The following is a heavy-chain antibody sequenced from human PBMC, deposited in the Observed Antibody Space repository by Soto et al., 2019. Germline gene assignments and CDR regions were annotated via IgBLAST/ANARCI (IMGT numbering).Heavy chain of an antibody. Sequence: EVQLVESGGGLVQPGGSLRLSCAASEFTFSNYWMTWVRQAPGKGREWVANINPDGSGKYYVDSLKGRFTISRDNAKNSLYLQMNSLRAEDTAVYYCARWLSGSYMDWGQGTLVTVSS. J-gene: IGHJ4*02. CDR3: ARWLSGSYMD. D-gene: IGHD1-26*01. CDR2: INPDGSGK. V-gene: IGHV3-7*03. CDR1: EFTFSNYW.